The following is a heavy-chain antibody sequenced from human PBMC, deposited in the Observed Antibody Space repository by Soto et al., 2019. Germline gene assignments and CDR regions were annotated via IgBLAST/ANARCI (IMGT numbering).Heavy chain of an antibody. J-gene: IGHJ4*02. CDR1: GGSISSGGYY. Sequence: TSETLSLTCTVSGGSISSGGYYWSWIRQHPGKGLEWIGYIYYSGSTYYNPSLKSRVTISVDTSKNQFSLKLSSVTAADTAVYYCASFSVAGSRDFDYWGQGTLVTVSS. CDR3: ASFSVAGSRDFDY. D-gene: IGHD6-19*01. CDR2: IYYSGST. V-gene: IGHV4-31*03.